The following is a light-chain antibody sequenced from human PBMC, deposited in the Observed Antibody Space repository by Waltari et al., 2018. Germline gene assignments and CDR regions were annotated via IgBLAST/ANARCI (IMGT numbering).Light chain of an antibody. CDR3: HYYGGSPAT. Sequence: DIVLPPSPGTLSLSPGERATLSSGARQRTSPGSPLWDRHSGTMTDLAWYQQRPGQAPRRRIYGASSRATGSPDRFSGSGCGTDFTSTISRLAAEEFAVYYEHYYGGSPATLGQGKKVEI. CDR1: QRTSPGSPLWDRHSGTMTD. J-gene: IGKJ1*01. V-gene: IGKV3-20*01. CDR2: GAS.